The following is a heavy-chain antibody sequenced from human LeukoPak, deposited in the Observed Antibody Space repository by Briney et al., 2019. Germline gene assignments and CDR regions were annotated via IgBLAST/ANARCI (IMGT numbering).Heavy chain of an antibody. CDR3: AKPARTDAFDI. J-gene: IGHJ3*02. Sequence: GGSLRLSCAASGFTFSSYAMSWVRQAPGKGLEWVSSISGSGGNTYYADSVKGRFTISRDNSKNTLSLQMNSLRADDTAVYCCAKPARTDAFDIWGQGTLVTVSS. CDR2: ISGSGGNT. D-gene: IGHD1-14*01. CDR1: GFTFSSYA. V-gene: IGHV3-23*01.